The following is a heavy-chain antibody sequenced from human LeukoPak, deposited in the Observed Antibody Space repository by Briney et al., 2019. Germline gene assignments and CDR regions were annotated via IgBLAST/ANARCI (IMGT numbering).Heavy chain of an antibody. CDR2: IKQDGSEK. CDR3: ARDYCSGGSCLYDY. D-gene: IGHD2-15*01. V-gene: IGHV3-7*03. J-gene: IGHJ4*02. Sequence: PGGSLRLSCAASGFTFSSYWMSWVRQAPGKGREWVANIKQDGSEKYYVDSVKGRFTISRDNAKNSLYLQMNSLRAEDTAVYYCARDYCSGGSCLYDYWGQGTLVTVSS. CDR1: GFTFSSYW.